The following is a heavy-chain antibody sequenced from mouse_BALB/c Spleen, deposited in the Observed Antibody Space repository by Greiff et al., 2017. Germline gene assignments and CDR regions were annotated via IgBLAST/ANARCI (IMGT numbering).Heavy chain of an antibody. D-gene: IGHD2-14*01. J-gene: IGHJ3*01. CDR3: ARSAYRYDDWFAY. V-gene: IGHV5-17*02. CDR1: GFTFSSFG. Sequence: EVKLEESGGGLVQPGGSRKLSCAASGFTFSSFGMHWVRQAPEKGLEWVAYISSGSSTIYYADTVKGRFTISRDNPKNTLFLQMTSLRSEDTAMYYCARSAYRYDDWFAYWGQGTLVTVSA. CDR2: ISSGSSTI.